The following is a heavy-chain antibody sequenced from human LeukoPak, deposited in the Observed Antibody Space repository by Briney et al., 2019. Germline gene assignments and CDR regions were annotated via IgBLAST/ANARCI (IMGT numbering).Heavy chain of an antibody. CDR2: INHSGST. J-gene: IGHJ6*03. V-gene: IGHV4-34*01. Sequence: SETLSLTCAVYGGPFSGYYWSWIRKPPGKGLEWLGEINHSGSTNYNPYLNSRVTISVDTSKNQFSLKLSSVTAADTAVYYCARDSSGYSYYYYYYYMDVWGKGTTVTISS. CDR3: ARDSSGYSYYYYYYYMDV. D-gene: IGHD3-22*01. CDR1: GGPFSGYY.